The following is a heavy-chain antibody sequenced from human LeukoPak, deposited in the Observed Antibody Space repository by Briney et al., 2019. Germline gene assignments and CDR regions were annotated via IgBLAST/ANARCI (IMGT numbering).Heavy chain of an antibody. D-gene: IGHD6-19*01. Sequence: GASVKVSCKASGYTFTSYDINWVRQATGQGLEWMGWMNPNSGNTGYAQKFQGRVTITRNTSISTAYMELSSLRSEDTAVYYCATSPAGYSSGGWFDPWGQGTLVTVSS. CDR2: MNPNSGNT. V-gene: IGHV1-8*03. CDR3: ATSPAGYSSGGWFDP. CDR1: GYTFTSYD. J-gene: IGHJ5*02.